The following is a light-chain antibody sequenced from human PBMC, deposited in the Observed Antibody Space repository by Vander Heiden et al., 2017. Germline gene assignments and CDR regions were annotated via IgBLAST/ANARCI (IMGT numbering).Light chain of an antibody. J-gene: IGKJ2*01. Sequence: DIVMTQSPVSLSVSLGERATINCKSSQSVLYSSNNKNYLAWYQQKPGQPPKLLIYWASTRESGVPVRFSGSGSGTDFTLTISSLQAEDVAVYYCQQYYSTPYTFGQGTKLEIK. V-gene: IGKV4-1*01. CDR3: QQYYSTPYT. CDR2: WAS. CDR1: QSVLYSSNNKNY.